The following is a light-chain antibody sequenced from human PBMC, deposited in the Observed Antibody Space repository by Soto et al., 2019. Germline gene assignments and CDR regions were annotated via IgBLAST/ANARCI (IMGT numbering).Light chain of an antibody. CDR3: SSYTSSSTRLYV. J-gene: IGLJ1*01. CDR2: DVS. CDR1: SSDVGGYNY. V-gene: IGLV2-14*01. Sequence: QSALTQPASVSGSPGQSITISCTGTSSDVGGYNYVSWYQQHPGKAPKLMIYDVSNRPSGVSNRFSGSKSVNTASLTISGLQAEDEADYYCSSYTSSSTRLYVFGTGTKVTVL.